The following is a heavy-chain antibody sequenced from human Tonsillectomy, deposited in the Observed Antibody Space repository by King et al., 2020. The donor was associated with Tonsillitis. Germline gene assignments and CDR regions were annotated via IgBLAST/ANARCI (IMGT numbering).Heavy chain of an antibody. CDR2: IYYSGST. Sequence: QLQESGPGLVKPSETLSLTCTVSGGSMNTYYWSWIRQPPGKGLEWMGHIYYSGSTNYNPSLNGRVTISLDTSKNQFSLKLTSVTAADTAVYYCVGEKIAARPASFDYWGQGALVTVSS. CDR3: VGEKIAARPASFDY. V-gene: IGHV4-59*01. D-gene: IGHD6-6*01. CDR1: GGSMNTYY. J-gene: IGHJ4*02.